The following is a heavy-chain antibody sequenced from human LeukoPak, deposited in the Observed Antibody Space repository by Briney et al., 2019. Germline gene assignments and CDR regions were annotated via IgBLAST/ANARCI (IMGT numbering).Heavy chain of an antibody. CDR1: GGSITSGSYY. Sequence: SETLSLTCTVSGGSITSGSYYWTWIRQPAGKGLEWVGRIYSSGSTNYNPSLNSRVTVSADTSNNQFSLKLSSVTAADTAIYYCATSASSGSNYFDPWGQGILVTVSS. CDR2: IYSSGST. J-gene: IGHJ5*02. CDR3: ATSASSGSNYFDP. D-gene: IGHD4/OR15-4a*01. V-gene: IGHV4-61*02.